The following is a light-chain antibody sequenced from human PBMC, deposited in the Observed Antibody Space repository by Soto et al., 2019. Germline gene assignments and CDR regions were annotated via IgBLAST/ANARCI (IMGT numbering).Light chain of an antibody. J-gene: IGKJ1*01. CDR3: QQYKSYSPRT. Sequence: DIQMTQSPSTLSASVGDRVTITCRASQSISSWLAWYQQKPGKAPKLLIYDASSLESGVPSRFSGSGSGTEFTLTISDLQPDDFATYYCQQYKSYSPRTFGQGTKVDIK. CDR2: DAS. CDR1: QSISSW. V-gene: IGKV1-5*01.